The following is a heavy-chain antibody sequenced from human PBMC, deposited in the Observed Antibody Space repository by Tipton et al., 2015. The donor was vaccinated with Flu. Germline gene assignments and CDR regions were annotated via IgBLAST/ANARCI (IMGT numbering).Heavy chain of an antibody. CDR3: ARLSSNWYHQLDN. J-gene: IGHJ4*02. CDR2: ISYSGST. V-gene: IGHV4-61*01. D-gene: IGHD6-13*01. Sequence: LRLSCTVSGGSISSSSYYWSWIRQSTGKGLEWIGYISYSGSTNYNPTLKSRVTISVDTSKNQFSLKLSSVTAADTAVYYCARLSSNWYHQLDNWGQGTLVTVSS. CDR1: GGSISSSSYY.